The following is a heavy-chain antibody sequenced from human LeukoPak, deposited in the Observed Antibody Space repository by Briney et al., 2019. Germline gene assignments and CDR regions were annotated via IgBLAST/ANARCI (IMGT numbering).Heavy chain of an antibody. CDR2: ISSSSSYI. V-gene: IGHV3-21*01. D-gene: IGHD1-26*01. CDR3: ASSGSYRFDY. Sequence: GGSLRLSCAASGFTFSSYSMNWVRQAPGKGLEWVSSISSSSSYIYYADSVKGRFTIFRDNAKNSLYLQMNSLRDEDTAVYYCASSGSYRFDYWGQGTLVTVSS. CDR1: GFTFSSYS. J-gene: IGHJ4*02.